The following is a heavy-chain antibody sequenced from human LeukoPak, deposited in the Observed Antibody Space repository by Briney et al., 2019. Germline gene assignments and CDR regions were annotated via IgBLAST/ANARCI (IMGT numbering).Heavy chain of an antibody. Sequence: SETLSLTCTVSGGSISSSSYYWGWIRQPPGKGLEWIGSIYYSGSTYYNPSLKSRVTISVDTSRNQFSLKLSSVTAADTAVYYCARHRYGAPFDYWGQGTLVTVSS. D-gene: IGHD4-17*01. CDR2: IYYSGST. V-gene: IGHV4-39*01. CDR1: GGSISSSSYY. CDR3: ARHRYGAPFDY. J-gene: IGHJ4*02.